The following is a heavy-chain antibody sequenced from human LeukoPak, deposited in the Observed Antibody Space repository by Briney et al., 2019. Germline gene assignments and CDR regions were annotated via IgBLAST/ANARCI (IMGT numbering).Heavy chain of an antibody. D-gene: IGHD3-3*01. Sequence: SVKVSCKASGGTFSSYAISWVRQAPGQGLEWMGGIIPIFGTANYAQKFQGRVTMTRDTSISTAYMELSRLRSDDTAVYYCACGYYDFWNRAWFDPWGREPWSPSPQ. CDR2: IIPIFGTA. J-gene: IGHJ5*02. V-gene: IGHV1-69*05. CDR1: GGTFSSYA. CDR3: ACGYYDFWNRAWFDP.